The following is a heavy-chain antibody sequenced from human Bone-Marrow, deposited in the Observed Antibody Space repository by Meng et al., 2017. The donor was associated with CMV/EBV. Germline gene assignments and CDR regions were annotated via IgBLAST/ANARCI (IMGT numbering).Heavy chain of an antibody. J-gene: IGHJ2*01. Sequence: ASVKVSCKASGYTFTAHYFHWVRQAPGQGLEWMGWIHPHRGDTNYAQQFQGRVTMTRDTSISTAYMELSKLRSDDTAMYFCARGAPYCDSSGCFPPYWYFGLWGSGTLVTVSS. CDR2: IHPHRGDT. D-gene: IGHD3-22*01. CDR3: ARGAPYCDSSGCFPPYWYFGL. V-gene: IGHV1-2*02. CDR1: GYTFTAHY.